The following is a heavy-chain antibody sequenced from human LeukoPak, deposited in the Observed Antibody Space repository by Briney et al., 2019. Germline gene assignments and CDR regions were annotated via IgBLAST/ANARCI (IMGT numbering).Heavy chain of an antibody. CDR1: GYSFTSYW. CDR2: IYPGDSDT. Sequence: GESLQISCKGSGYSFTSYWIGWVRQMPGKGLEWMGIIYPGDSDTTYSPSFQGQVTISAGKSISTAYLQWSSLKASDTAMYYCARRDGYCSSTSCYADYYYGMDVWGQGTTVTVSS. V-gene: IGHV5-51*01. J-gene: IGHJ6*02. CDR3: ARRDGYCSSTSCYADYYYGMDV. D-gene: IGHD2-2*01.